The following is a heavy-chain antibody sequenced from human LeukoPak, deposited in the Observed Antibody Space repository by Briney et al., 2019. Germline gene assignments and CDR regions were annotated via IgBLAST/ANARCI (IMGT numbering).Heavy chain of an antibody. D-gene: IGHD2-2*01. CDR2: IWFDGNQK. J-gene: IGHJ6*03. CDR3: ARDAPDCSSTSCYSSYVYYMDV. V-gene: IGHV3-33*08. Sequence: GRSLRLSCAVSGFSFSSYGMHWARQAPGKGLEWVAVIWFDGNQKFYGDSVKGRFTISRDNSQNTLYLQMSSLGPEDTAVYYCARDAPDCSSTSCYSSYVYYMDVWGKGTTVTVSS. CDR1: GFSFSSYG.